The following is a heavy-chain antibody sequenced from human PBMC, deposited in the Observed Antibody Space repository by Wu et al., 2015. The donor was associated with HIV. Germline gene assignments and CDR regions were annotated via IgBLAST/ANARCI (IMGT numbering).Heavy chain of an antibody. J-gene: IGHJ3*02. D-gene: IGHD6-13*01. V-gene: IGHV1-18*04. Sequence: VRLVQSGAEIRRPGSSVTISCRASGGNFVIGGVSWVRQVPGQGLEWMGWISAYNGDTNYAQKFQGRVTMTTDTSTNTVYMGLRSLRSDDTAVYYCATEKLVGLVDAFDIWGQGTMVTVSS. CDR2: ISAYNGDT. CDR1: GGNFVIGG. CDR3: ATEKLVGLVDAFDI.